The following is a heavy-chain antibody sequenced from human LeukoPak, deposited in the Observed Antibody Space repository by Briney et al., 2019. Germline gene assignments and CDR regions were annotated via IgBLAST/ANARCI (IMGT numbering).Heavy chain of an antibody. J-gene: IGHJ5*02. D-gene: IGHD3-10*01. CDR2: INHSGST. CDR3: ARGGAQYYYGSGSYYNSRWFDP. CDR1: GGSFSGYY. Sequence: SETLSLTCAVYGGSFSGYYWSWIRQPPGKGLEWIGEINHSGSTNYNPCFKSRVTISVDTSKDQFSLKLSSVTAADTAVYYCARGGAQYYYGSGSYYNSRWFDPWGQGTLVTVSS. V-gene: IGHV4-34*01.